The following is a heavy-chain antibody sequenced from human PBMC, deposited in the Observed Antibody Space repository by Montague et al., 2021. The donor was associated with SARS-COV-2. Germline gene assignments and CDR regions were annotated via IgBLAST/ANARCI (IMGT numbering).Heavy chain of an antibody. CDR3: ARLSGVAPRCYYEGMDV. CDR2: SDWDGDK. D-gene: IGHD7-27*01. J-gene: IGHJ6*02. Sequence: PALVKPTQTLTLTCTFSGFSLRTAGTCVSWIRQPPGKAPQWLARSDWDGDKYYSRTLGTRVSISTDTAKTQVVLTMTNVDPMDTATYYCARLSGVAPRCYYEGMDVWGQGTAVTVSS. V-gene: IGHV2-70*11. CDR1: GFSLRTAGTC.